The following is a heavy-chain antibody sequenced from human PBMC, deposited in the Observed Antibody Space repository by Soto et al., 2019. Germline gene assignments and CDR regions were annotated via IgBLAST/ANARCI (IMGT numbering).Heavy chain of an antibody. V-gene: IGHV3-48*01. J-gene: IGHJ6*02. CDR2: ISSSSSTI. CDR1: GFTFSSYS. D-gene: IGHD2-15*01. CDR3: ARVSCSGGSCYLVGYYYGMDV. Sequence: GGSLRFSCAASGFTFSSYSMNWVRQAPGKGLEWVSYISSSSSTIYYADSVKGRFTISRDNAKNSLYLQMNSLRAEDTAVYYCARVSCSGGSCYLVGYYYGMDVWGQGTTVTVSS.